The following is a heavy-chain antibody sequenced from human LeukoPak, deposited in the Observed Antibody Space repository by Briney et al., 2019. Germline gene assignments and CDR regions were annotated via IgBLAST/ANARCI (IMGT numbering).Heavy chain of an antibody. CDR3: TRLRDGYNLRWFDP. D-gene: IGHD5-24*01. V-gene: IGHV3-73*01. CDR1: GFTFSGSA. J-gene: IGHJ5*02. CDR2: IRSKANSYAT. Sequence: GGSLKLSCAASGFTFSGSAMHWVRQASGKGLEWVDRIRSKANSYATAYAASVKGRFTISRDDSKNTAYLQMNSLKTEDTAAYYCTRLRDGYNLRWFDPWGQGTLVTVSS.